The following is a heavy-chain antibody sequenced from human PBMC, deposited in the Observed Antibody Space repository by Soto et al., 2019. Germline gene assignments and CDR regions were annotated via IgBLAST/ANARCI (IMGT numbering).Heavy chain of an antibody. CDR1: GYSFTSHY. J-gene: IGHJ4*02. Sequence: ASVKVSCKTIGYSFTSHYMHWVRQAPGQGLEWMGTIFPGGVNIAYAQKFKGRVTMTKDTSTSIVYMELNSLRPEDTAMYYCVKDSPIGSVFSGHDDIDSWGQGTPVTVSS. CDR3: VKDSPIGSVFSGHDDIDS. CDR2: IFPGGVNI. D-gene: IGHD5-12*01. V-gene: IGHV1-46*01.